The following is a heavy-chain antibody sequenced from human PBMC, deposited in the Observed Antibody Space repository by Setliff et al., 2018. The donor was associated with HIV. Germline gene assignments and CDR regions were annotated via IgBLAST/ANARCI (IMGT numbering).Heavy chain of an antibody. D-gene: IGHD6-6*01. J-gene: IGHJ4*02. CDR3: ARLGVGYSTSWEHHFDF. CDR2: MNPDSGNT. V-gene: IGHV1-8*02. CDR1: GYSFTTHD. Sequence: ASVKVSCKASGYSFTTHDINWVRQSPGQGLEWMGWMNPDSGNTFYAQKFKGRVTMTRDTSTNTAYMELSSLTSDDTAVYYCARLGVGYSTSWEHHFDFRGQGTLVTVSS.